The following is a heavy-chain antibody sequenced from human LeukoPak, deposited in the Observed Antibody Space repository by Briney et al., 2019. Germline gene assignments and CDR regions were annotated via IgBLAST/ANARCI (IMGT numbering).Heavy chain of an antibody. CDR3: ASLTYGMDV. CDR1: GFTFSSYG. Sequence: GGSLRLSCAASGFTFSSYGMHWVRQAPGKGLEWVAVIWYDGSNKYYADSVKGRFTISRDNSKDTLYLQMNSLRAEDTAVYYCASLTYGMDVWGQGTTVTVSS. J-gene: IGHJ6*02. CDR2: IWYDGSNK. V-gene: IGHV3-33*01.